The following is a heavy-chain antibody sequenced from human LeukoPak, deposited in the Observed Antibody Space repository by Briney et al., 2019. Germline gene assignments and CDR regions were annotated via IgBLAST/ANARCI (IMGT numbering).Heavy chain of an antibody. Sequence: PSETLSLTCTVSGGSISSGDYYWSWIRQPPGKGLEWIGYIYYSGSTYYNPSLKSRVTISVDTSKNQFSLKLSSVTAADTAVYYCARDLGGSYVLDYWGQGTLVTVSS. V-gene: IGHV4-30-4*08. CDR1: GGSISSGDYY. CDR2: IYYSGST. J-gene: IGHJ4*02. D-gene: IGHD1-26*01. CDR3: ARDLGGSYVLDY.